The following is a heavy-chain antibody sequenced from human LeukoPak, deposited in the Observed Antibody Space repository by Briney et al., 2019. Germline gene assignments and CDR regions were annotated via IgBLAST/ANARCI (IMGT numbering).Heavy chain of an antibody. CDR1: GFTVSSNY. J-gene: IGHJ6*02. Sequence: GGSLRLSCAASGFTVSSNYMSWVRQAPGKGLEWVSVIYSGGSPYYADSVKGRFTISRDNSKNTLYLQMNSLRAEDTAVYYCARDNSGSYYDYYYGMDVWGQGTTVTVSS. D-gene: IGHD1-26*01. CDR3: ARDNSGSYYDYYYGMDV. CDR2: IYSGGSP. V-gene: IGHV3-66*01.